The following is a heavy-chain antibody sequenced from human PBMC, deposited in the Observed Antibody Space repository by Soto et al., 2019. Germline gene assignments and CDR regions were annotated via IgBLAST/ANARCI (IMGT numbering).Heavy chain of an antibody. CDR1: GGSISSYY. J-gene: IGHJ3*02. CDR2: IYYSGST. Sequence: SETLSLTCTVSGGSISSYYWSWIRQPPGKGLEWIGYIYYSGSTNYNPSLKSRVTISVDTSKNQFSLKLSSVTAADTAVYYCARHKPYSRYDFRFAFDIWAQDTTVTLSS. V-gene: IGHV4-59*08. D-gene: IGHD5-12*01. CDR3: ARHKPYSRYDFRFAFDI.